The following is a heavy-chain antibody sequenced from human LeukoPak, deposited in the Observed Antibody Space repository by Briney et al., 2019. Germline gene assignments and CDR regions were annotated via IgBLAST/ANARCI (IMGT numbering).Heavy chain of an antibody. Sequence: SETLSLTCTVSGGSISSGGYYWSWIRQPPGKGLEWIGYTYHSGSTYYNPSLKSRVTISVDRSKNQFSLKLSSVTAADTAVYYCARGSITGTVLDYWGQGTLVTVSS. CDR1: GGSISSGGYY. CDR3: ARGSITGTVLDY. V-gene: IGHV4-30-2*01. J-gene: IGHJ4*02. D-gene: IGHD1-20*01. CDR2: TYHSGST.